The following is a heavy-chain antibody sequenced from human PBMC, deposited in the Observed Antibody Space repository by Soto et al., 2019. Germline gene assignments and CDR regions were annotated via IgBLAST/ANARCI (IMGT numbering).Heavy chain of an antibody. CDR2: INPFDGSR. CDR1: GYIFTSYY. V-gene: IGHV1-46*03. D-gene: IGHD2-2*03. J-gene: IGHJ4*01. Sequence: ASVKVSRKASGYIFTSYYIHWVRQAPGQGLEWMGWINPFDGSRMFAQSFQGRVTMTRDTSTSTVYMEVSSLSSEDTAVYYCSRVDPGETSPFDHWG. CDR3: SRVDPGETSPFDH.